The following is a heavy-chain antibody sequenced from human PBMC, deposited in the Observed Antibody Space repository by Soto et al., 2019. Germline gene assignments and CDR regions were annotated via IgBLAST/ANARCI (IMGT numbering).Heavy chain of an antibody. D-gene: IGHD3-16*02. CDR2: ISGSGGST. V-gene: IGHV3-23*01. Sequence: PGGSLRLSCAASGFTFSSYAMSWVRQAPGKGLEWVSAISGSGGSTYYADSVKGRFTISLDTSKNQFSLKLSSVIAADSAVYYCARAKGRPKIFGGLIATGFAPWGQGTLVTVSS. CDR1: GFTFSSYA. J-gene: IGHJ5*02. CDR3: ARAKGRPKIFGGLIATGFAP.